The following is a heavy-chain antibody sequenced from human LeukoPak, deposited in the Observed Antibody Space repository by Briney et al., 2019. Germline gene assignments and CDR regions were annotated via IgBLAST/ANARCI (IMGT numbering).Heavy chain of an antibody. Sequence: ASVKVSCKASGYTFTSYDINWVRQATGQGLEWMGWMNPNSGNTGYAQKFQGRVTMTRNTSISTAYMELSSLRSEDTAVYYCARVGSGSYYGYYGMDVWGQGTTVAVSS. J-gene: IGHJ6*02. CDR3: ARVGSGSYYGYYGMDV. CDR1: GYTFTSYD. V-gene: IGHV1-8*01. CDR2: MNPNSGNT. D-gene: IGHD1-26*01.